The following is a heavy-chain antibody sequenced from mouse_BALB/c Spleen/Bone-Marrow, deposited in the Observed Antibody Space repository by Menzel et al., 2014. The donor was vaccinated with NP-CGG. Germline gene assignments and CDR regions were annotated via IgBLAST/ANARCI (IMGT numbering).Heavy chain of an antibody. Sequence: DVQLVESGGGLVQPGGSLKLSCATSGFTFSDYYMYWVRQTPEKRLEWVAYISNGGGSTYYPDTVKGRFTISRDNAKNTLSLKMSRLKSEDTAMYYCARHLYGNYGAMDYWGQGTSVTVSS. V-gene: IGHV5-12*02. CDR3: ARHLYGNYGAMDY. J-gene: IGHJ4*01. D-gene: IGHD2-1*01. CDR1: GFTFSDYY. CDR2: ISNGGGST.